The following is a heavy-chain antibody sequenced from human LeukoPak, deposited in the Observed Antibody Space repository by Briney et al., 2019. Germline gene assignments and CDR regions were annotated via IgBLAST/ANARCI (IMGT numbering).Heavy chain of an antibody. CDR2: INHSGST. Sequence: SETLSLTCAVYGGSFSGYYWSWIRQPPGKGLEWIGEINHSGSTNYNPSLKSRVTISVDTSKNQFSLKLSSVTAADTAVYYCARRGTYYHGMDVWGKGTTVTVSS. J-gene: IGHJ6*04. CDR1: GGSFSGYY. CDR3: ARRGTYYHGMDV. V-gene: IGHV4-34*01.